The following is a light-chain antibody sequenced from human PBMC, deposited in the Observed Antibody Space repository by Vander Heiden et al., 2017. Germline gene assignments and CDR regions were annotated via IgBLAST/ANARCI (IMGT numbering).Light chain of an antibody. CDR2: LDSDGSH. V-gene: IGLV4-69*01. J-gene: IGLJ3*02. Sequence: QLVLTQSPSASPSLGASGKLTSTLSSGHSSYAIAWHQQQPEKGPRYLMKLDSDGSHSKGDGIPDRFSGSSSGFERYLTISSLQSEDEADYYCQTWGTDMVFGGGTKLTVL. CDR3: QTWGTDMV. CDR1: SGHSSYA.